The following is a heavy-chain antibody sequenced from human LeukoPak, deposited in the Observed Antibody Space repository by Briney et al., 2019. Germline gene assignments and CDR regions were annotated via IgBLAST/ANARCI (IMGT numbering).Heavy chain of an antibody. V-gene: IGHV4-39*07. J-gene: IGHJ6*03. CDR2: IYYSGST. Sequence: SETLSLTCTVSGGSISSSSYYWGRIRQPPGKGLEWIGSIYYSGSTYYNPSLKGRVTISVATSKNQFSLKLSSMTAADTAVYYCAKGYYYMDVWGKGTTVTVSS. CDR3: AKGYYYMDV. CDR1: GGSISSSSYY.